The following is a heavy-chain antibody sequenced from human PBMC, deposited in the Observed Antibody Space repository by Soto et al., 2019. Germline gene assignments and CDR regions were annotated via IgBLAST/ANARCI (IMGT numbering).Heavy chain of an antibody. J-gene: IGHJ4*02. CDR1: GFTFNTYG. V-gene: IGHV3-23*01. D-gene: IGHD1-26*01. Sequence: HPGGSLRLSCATSGFTFNTYGMAWVRQAPGKGLAWVSAILGTSDRVSYVDSVKGRFTISRDNSKNTLYLQMNSLRADDTAIYYCAKYFNTGTSSTYDSWGQGTLVTVSS. CDR3: AKYFNTGTSSTYDS. CDR2: ILGTSDRV.